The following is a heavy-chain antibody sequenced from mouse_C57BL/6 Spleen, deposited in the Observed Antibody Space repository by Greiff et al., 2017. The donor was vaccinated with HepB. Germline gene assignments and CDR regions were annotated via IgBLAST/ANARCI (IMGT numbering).Heavy chain of an antibody. V-gene: IGHV1-82*01. CDR2: IYPGDGDT. J-gene: IGHJ1*03. Sequence: VQRVESGPELVKPGASVKISCKASGYAFSSSWMNWVKQRPGKGLEWIGRIYPGDGDTNYNGKFKGKATLTADKSSSTAYMQLSSLTSEDSAVYFCAFYYGSNWYFDVWGTGTTVTVSS. CDR3: AFYYGSNWYFDV. D-gene: IGHD1-1*01. CDR1: GYAFSSSW.